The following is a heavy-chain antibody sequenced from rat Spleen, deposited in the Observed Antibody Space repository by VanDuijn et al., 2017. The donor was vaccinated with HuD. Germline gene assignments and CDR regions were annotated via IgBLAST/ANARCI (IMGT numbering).Heavy chain of an antibody. J-gene: IGHJ2*01. Sequence: EVQLVESGGGLVQPGRSLKLSCAASGFTFTSYDMAWVRQAPTKGLEWVASISTSGDSTYYRDSVKGRFTISRDNAKSTLYLQMDSLRSEDTATYYCTTTWNFDYWGQGVMVTVSS. CDR3: TTTWNFDY. V-gene: IGHV5-27*01. CDR2: ISTSGDST. CDR1: GFTFTSYD.